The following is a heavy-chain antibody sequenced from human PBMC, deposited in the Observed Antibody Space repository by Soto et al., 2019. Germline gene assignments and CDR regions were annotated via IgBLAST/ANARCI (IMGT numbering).Heavy chain of an antibody. Sequence: GGSLRVSCAASGFTFISYWMSWVRQAPGKGLEWVANIKQDGSEKYYVDSVKGRFTISRDNAKNSLYLQMNSLRAEDTAVYYCASYGDTRLYSYYYGMDVWGQGTTVTVSS. V-gene: IGHV3-7*03. CDR1: GFTFISYW. CDR3: ASYGDTRLYSYYYGMDV. J-gene: IGHJ6*02. D-gene: IGHD3-16*01. CDR2: IKQDGSEK.